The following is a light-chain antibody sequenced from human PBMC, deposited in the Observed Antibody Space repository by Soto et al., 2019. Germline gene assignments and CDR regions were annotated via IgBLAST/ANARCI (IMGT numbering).Light chain of an antibody. CDR2: DVS. CDR3: CSYGGTFYV. CDR1: SSDVDDYNY. J-gene: IGLJ1*01. V-gene: IGLV2-11*01. Sequence: QSALTQPRSVSGSPGQSVTISCTGTSSDVDDYNYVSWFQQHPGKAPKLMIYDVSERPSGVPDRFSGSKSGNTASLTISGLQAEDEADYYCCSYGGTFYVFGTRTKVTVL.